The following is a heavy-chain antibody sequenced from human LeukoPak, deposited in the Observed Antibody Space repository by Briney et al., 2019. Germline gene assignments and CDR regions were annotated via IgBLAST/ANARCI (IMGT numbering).Heavy chain of an antibody. J-gene: IGHJ4*02. V-gene: IGHV1-2*06. D-gene: IGHD3-22*01. Sequence: ASVKVSCKASGYAFTDYYMHWVRQAPGQGLEWMGRISPNSGGTNYAQKFQGRVTMTRDTSINTAYMELSRLRSDDTAVYYCARGPMSVDYWGQGTLVTVSS. CDR2: ISPNSGGT. CDR3: ARGPMSVDY. CDR1: GYAFTDYY.